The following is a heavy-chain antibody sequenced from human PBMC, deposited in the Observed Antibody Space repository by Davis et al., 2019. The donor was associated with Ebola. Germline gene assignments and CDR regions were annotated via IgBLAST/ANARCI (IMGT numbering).Heavy chain of an antibody. CDR2: IIPIFGTA. J-gene: IGHJ6*02. Sequence: SVKVSCKASGGTFSSYAISWVRQAPGQGLEWMGGIIPIFGTANYAQKFQGRVTITADESTSTAYMELSSLRSEDTAVYYCARAEVSQGDYGGWSYYGMDVWGQGTTVTVSS. CDR1: GGTFSSYA. D-gene: IGHD4-17*01. CDR3: ARAEVSQGDYGGWSYYGMDV. V-gene: IGHV1-69*13.